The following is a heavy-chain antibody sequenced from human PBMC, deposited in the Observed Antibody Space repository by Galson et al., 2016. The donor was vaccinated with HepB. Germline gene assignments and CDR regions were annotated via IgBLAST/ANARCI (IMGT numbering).Heavy chain of an antibody. CDR1: GFTFRSYG. J-gene: IGHJ4*02. CDR3: VKAVHRWSPRPNN. V-gene: IGHV3-23*01. Sequence: LRLSCAASGFTFRSYGMIWVRQAPGKGLEWVSLISGDGFIRYYADSMRSRVTISRDNSKNTLYLQLNSRRADDTACYYFVKAVHRWSPRPNNWGQGALGTVSS. CDR2: ISGDGFIR. D-gene: IGHD3-3*01.